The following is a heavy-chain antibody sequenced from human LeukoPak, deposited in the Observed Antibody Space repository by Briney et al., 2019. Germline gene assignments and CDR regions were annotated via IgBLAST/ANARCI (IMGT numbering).Heavy chain of an antibody. CDR2: ISSSGSTI. J-gene: IGHJ4*02. Sequence: GGSLRLSCAASGFTFSDYYMSWIRQAPGKGLEWASYISSSGSTIYYADSVKGRFTISRDNAKNSLYLQMNSLRAEDTAVYYCARQRGYYDSSGYQHWGQGTLVTVSS. CDR3: ARQRGYYDSSGYQH. CDR1: GFTFSDYY. D-gene: IGHD3-22*01. V-gene: IGHV3-11*01.